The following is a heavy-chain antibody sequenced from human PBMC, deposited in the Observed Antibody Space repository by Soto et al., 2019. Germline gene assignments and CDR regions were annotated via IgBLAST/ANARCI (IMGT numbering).Heavy chain of an antibody. Sequence: QVQLVQSGAEVKKPGSSVRVSCKDSGGTLRNYGISWVRQAPGQGLEWMGGIIPVFGTANYAQKFQGRVTITADESTSTVYMDVTSLRSADTAVYYCSRGDATKIVVTTYYGMDVWGQGTTVTVSS. V-gene: IGHV1-69*12. CDR1: GGTLRNYG. J-gene: IGHJ6*02. CDR2: IIPVFGTA. CDR3: SRGDATKIVVTTYYGMDV. D-gene: IGHD4-17*01.